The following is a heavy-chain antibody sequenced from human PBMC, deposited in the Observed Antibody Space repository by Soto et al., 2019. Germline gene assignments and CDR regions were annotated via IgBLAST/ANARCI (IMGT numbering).Heavy chain of an antibody. CDR2: ISYDGSNK. Sequence: QVQLVESGGGVVQPGRSLRLSCAASGFTFSSYGMHWDRQAPGKGLEWVAVISYDGSNKYYADSVKGRFTISRDNSKNTLYLQMNSLRAEDTAVSYCAKESSCYWFDPWGQGTLVTVSS. CDR1: GFTFSSYG. V-gene: IGHV3-30*18. D-gene: IGHD2-2*01. CDR3: AKESSCYWFDP. J-gene: IGHJ5*02.